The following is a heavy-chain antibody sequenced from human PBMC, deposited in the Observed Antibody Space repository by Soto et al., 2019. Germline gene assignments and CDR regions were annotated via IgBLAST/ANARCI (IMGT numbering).Heavy chain of an antibody. Sequence: PGGSLRLSWAASGFVFRSFALGWVRQAPGKGLEWVSAISGSGGRTYYADSVKGRFTISRDNSKNTLYLQMNSLRAEDTAVYYCAKAQVVTAAMVFDYWGQGTLVTVSS. J-gene: IGHJ4*02. CDR2: ISGSGGRT. CDR1: GFVFRSFA. D-gene: IGHD2-2*01. V-gene: IGHV3-23*01. CDR3: AKAQVVTAAMVFDY.